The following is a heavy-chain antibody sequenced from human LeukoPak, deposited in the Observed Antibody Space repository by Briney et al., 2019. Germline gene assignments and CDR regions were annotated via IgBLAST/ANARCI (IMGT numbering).Heavy chain of an antibody. CDR3: ARLPNSGADLTWFDP. V-gene: IGHV5-51*01. Sequence: GESLKISCKASGYRFTYYWIAWVRQMPGKGLEWMGIIYPNDSQPRYSTSFQDQVTISADKSISTAYLLWSSLKASDTAMYYCARLPNSGADLTWFDPWGQGTLVTVSS. D-gene: IGHD3-10*01. CDR1: GYRFTYYW. J-gene: IGHJ5*02. CDR2: IYPNDSQP.